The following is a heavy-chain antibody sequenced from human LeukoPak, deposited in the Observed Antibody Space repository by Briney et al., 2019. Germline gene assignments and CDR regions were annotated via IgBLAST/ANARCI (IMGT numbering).Heavy chain of an antibody. J-gene: IGHJ4*02. V-gene: IGHV3-7*01. CDR1: GFTFRYYW. CDR2: TKQDGSEK. Sequence: GGSLRLSCAASGFTFRYYWKRWVRQARGKGVEWLANTKQDGSEKHYVASVNVRFPISRDNAKNSLYLQMNSLRVEDTAVYYCVKHETGPEYWGQGTLVTVS. CDR3: VKHETGPEY. D-gene: IGHD3-9*01.